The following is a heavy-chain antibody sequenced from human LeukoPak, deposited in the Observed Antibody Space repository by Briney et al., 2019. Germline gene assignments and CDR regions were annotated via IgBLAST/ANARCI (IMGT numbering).Heavy chain of an antibody. CDR3: AKDGDLAYCGGDCYSRAFDI. CDR2: ISSSSSYI. Sequence: GGSLRLSCAASGFTFSSYSMNWVRQAPGKGLEWVSSISSSSSYIYYADSVKGRFTISRDNSKNTLYLQMNSLRAEDTAVYYCAKDGDLAYCGGDCYSRAFDIWGQGTMVTVSS. CDR1: GFTFSSYS. D-gene: IGHD2-21*02. V-gene: IGHV3-21*01. J-gene: IGHJ3*02.